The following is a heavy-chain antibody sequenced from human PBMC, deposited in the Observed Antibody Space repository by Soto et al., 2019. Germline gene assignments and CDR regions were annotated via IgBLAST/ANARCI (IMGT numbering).Heavy chain of an antibody. V-gene: IGHV3-53*01. Sequence: GGSLRLSCAASGFTVSSNYMSWVRQAPGKGLEWVSVIYSGGSTYYADSVKGRFTISRDNSKNTLYLQMNSLRAEDTAVYYCARDSYDILTGYWTRPDWYFDLWGRGTLVTVSS. CDR2: IYSGGST. CDR3: ARDSYDILTGYWTRPDWYFDL. CDR1: GFTVSSNY. D-gene: IGHD3-9*01. J-gene: IGHJ2*01.